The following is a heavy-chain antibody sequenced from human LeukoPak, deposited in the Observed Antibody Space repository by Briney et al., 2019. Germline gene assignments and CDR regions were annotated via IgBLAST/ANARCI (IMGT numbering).Heavy chain of an antibody. CDR2: IWYDGSKK. Sequence: GGSLRLSCAASGFTFSSYWMTWVRQAPDKGLEWVAFIWYDGSKKDYGDSVKGRFTISRDNSKNTVYLQMNSLRAEDTAVYYCAKDLAFGVSTYYFDYWGQGTLVTVSS. V-gene: IGHV3-30*02. CDR1: GFTFSSYW. J-gene: IGHJ4*02. CDR3: AKDLAFGVSTYYFDY. D-gene: IGHD3-10*01.